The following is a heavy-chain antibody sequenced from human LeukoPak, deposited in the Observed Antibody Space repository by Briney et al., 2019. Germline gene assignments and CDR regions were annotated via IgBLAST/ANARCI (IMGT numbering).Heavy chain of an antibody. Sequence: SETLSLTCNVSGGSIGGHTFYWDWIRPPPGQGLDWLAYIYYNGNTFHYPSLKMSVATSMDMSKSQFSLHLSSVTAADTAIYYCARLTALAGHRGAFDIGGPGTMVTVSS. CDR2: IYYNGNT. CDR3: ARLTALAGHRGAFDI. V-gene: IGHV4-39*01. D-gene: IGHD6-19*01. CDR1: GGSIGGHTFY. J-gene: IGHJ3*02.